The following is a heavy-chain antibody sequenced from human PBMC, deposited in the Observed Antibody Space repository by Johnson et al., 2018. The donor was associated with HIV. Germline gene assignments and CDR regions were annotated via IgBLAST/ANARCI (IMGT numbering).Heavy chain of an antibody. D-gene: IGHD3-3*01. J-gene: IGHJ3*01. Sequence: VQLVESGGGLVQSGGSLRLSCAASGFTFSACAMSWVRQAPGKGLEWVSAISGSARSTYYADSVRGRFTISTDNSKKTLYLQMNSLRAEDTAVYYCAKGGFTICGVPDAFDVWGQGTMVTVSS. V-gene: IGHV3-23*04. CDR3: AKGGFTICGVPDAFDV. CDR1: GFTFSACA. CDR2: ISGSARST.